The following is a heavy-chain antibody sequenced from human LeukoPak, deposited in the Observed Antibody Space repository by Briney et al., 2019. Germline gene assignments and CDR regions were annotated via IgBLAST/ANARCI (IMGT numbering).Heavy chain of an antibody. CDR3: AKDPKPMVRGVMYX. J-gene: IGHJ4*02. V-gene: IGHV3-30*06. CDR1: GFTFSSYG. D-gene: IGHD3-10*01. CDR2: ISYDGSNK. Sequence: GGSLRLSCAASGFTFSSYGMHGVRQAPGKGLEWVAVISYDGSNKYYADSVKGRFTISRDNSKTTLYLQMNSLRAEDTAVYYCAKDPKPMVRGVMYXWGQGTLVTVSS.